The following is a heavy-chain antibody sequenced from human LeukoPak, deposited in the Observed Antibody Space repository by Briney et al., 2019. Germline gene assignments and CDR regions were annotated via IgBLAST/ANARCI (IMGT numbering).Heavy chain of an antibody. Sequence: ASVKVSCKASGGTFSSYAISWVRQAPGQGLEWMGGIIPIFGTANYAQKFQGRVTFTADESTSTAYMELSSLRSEDTAVYYCAREGSTAVAGDFDYWGQGTLVTVSS. J-gene: IGHJ4*02. CDR2: IIPIFGTA. V-gene: IGHV1-69*13. D-gene: IGHD6-19*01. CDR1: GGTFSSYA. CDR3: AREGSTAVAGDFDY.